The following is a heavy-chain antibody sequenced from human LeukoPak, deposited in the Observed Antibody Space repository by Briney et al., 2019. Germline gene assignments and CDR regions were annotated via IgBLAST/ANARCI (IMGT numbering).Heavy chain of an antibody. V-gene: IGHV1-69*13. D-gene: IGHD6-13*01. Sequence: SVKVSCKASGGTFSSYAISWVRQAPGQGLEWMGGIITIIGKAKYAQEFQGRVMITADESTSTAYMELSSLTAEDTAVYYCARGRPDQQLDVLGIWGQRTMVTVSS. J-gene: IGHJ3*02. CDR1: GGTFSSYA. CDR3: ARGRPDQQLDVLGI. CDR2: IITIIGKA.